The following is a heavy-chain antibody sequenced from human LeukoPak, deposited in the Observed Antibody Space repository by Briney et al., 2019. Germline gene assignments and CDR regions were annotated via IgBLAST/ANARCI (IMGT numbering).Heavy chain of an antibody. Sequence: PGGSLRLSCAASGFTFSSYGMHWVRQAPGKGLEWVAFIRYDGSNKYYADSVKGRFNSHIDHSRITRYVQINSRRAEDTAVYYCAKAAGIVCAMDYWGQGTLVTVSS. CDR2: IRYDGSNK. J-gene: IGHJ4*02. CDR1: GFTFSSYG. CDR3: AKAAGIVCAMDY. D-gene: IGHD1-26*01. V-gene: IGHV3-30*02.